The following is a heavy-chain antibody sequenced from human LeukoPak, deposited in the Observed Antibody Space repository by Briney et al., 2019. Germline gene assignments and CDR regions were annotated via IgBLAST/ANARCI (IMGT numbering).Heavy chain of an antibody. D-gene: IGHD6-13*01. V-gene: IGHV3-9*01. CDR2: ISWNSGSI. Sequence: GGSLRLSCAASGFAFGDYAMHWVRQAPGKGLEWVSGISWNSGSIGYADSVKGRFTISRDNAKNSLYLQMNSLRAEDTALYYCARSAAAGTNPTDYWGQGTPVTVSS. CDR3: ARSAAAGTNPTDY. J-gene: IGHJ4*02. CDR1: GFAFGDYA.